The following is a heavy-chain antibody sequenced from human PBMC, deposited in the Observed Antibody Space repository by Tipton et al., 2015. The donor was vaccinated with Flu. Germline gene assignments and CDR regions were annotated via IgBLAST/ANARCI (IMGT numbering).Heavy chain of an antibody. CDR3: ARSYSGSYYYYYYMDV. V-gene: IGHV4-4*07. D-gene: IGHD1-26*01. CDR2: IYPSGST. J-gene: IGHJ6*03. CDR1: GGSISSNY. Sequence: GLVKPSETLSLTCTISGGSISSNYWSWVRQPAGKGLEWIGLIYPSGSTNYNPSLKSRVTISVDTSKNQFSLKLSSVTAADTAVYYCARSYSGSYYYYYYMDVWGKGTTVTVSS.